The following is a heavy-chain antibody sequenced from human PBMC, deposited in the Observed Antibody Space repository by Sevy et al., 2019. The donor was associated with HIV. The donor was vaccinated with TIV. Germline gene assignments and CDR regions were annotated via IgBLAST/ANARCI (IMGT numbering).Heavy chain of an antibody. CDR3: AKDRAPGYYDSSGYVDY. J-gene: IGHJ4*02. V-gene: IGHV3-23*01. D-gene: IGHD3-22*01. CDR2: ISGSGGST. Sequence: GGSLRLSCAASGFTFSSYAMSWVRQAPGKGLEWVSAISGSGGSTYYAYSVKGRFTISRDNSKNTLYLQMNSLRAKDTAVYYCAKDRAPGYYDSSGYVDYWGQGTLVTVSS. CDR1: GFTFSSYA.